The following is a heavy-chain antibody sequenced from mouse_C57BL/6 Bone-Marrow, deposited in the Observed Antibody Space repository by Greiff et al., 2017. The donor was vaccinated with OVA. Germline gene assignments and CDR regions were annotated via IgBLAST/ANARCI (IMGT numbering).Heavy chain of an antibody. CDR3: ARWHYYGSSRAY. CDR1: GYTFTDYY. D-gene: IGHD1-1*01. J-gene: IGHJ3*01. CDR2: INPYNGGT. Sequence: VQLQQSGPVLVKPGASVKMSCKASGYTFTDYYMNWVKQSHGKSLEWIGVINPYNGGTSYNQKFKGKATLTVDKSSSTAYMELNSLTAEDSAVYYCARWHYYGSSRAYWGQGTLVTVSA. V-gene: IGHV1-19*01.